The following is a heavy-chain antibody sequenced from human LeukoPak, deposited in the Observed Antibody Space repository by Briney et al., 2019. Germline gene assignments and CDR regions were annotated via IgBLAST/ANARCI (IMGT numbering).Heavy chain of an antibody. J-gene: IGHJ4*02. Sequence: QPGRSLRLSCAASGFTFSSYAIHWVRQAPGKGLEWVAVIAYDGGNKYYADSVKGRFTISRDNSKNTLYLQMNSLRAEDTAVYYCAKDHRDILTGSPRAVIVNYFDYWGQGTLVTVSS. V-gene: IGHV3-30-3*01. CDR3: AKDHRDILTGSPRAVIVNYFDY. CDR1: GFTFSSYA. D-gene: IGHD3-9*01. CDR2: IAYDGGNK.